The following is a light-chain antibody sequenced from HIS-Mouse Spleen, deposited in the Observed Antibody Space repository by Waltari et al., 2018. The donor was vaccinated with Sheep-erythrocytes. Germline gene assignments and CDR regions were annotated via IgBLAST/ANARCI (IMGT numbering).Light chain of an antibody. J-gene: IGLJ1*01. V-gene: IGLV2-8*01. Sequence: QSALTQPPSASGSPGQSVTISCTGTSSDVGGYNYVSWYQQHPGKAPKLMIYEVSKRPPGFPDRFSGSKSGNTASLTVSGLQAEDEADYYCSSYAGSNNRVFGTGTKVTVL. CDR1: SSDVGGYNY. CDR2: EVS. CDR3: SSYAGSNNRV.